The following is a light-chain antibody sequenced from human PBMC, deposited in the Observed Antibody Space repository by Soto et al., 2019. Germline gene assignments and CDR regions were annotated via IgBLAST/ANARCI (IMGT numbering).Light chain of an antibody. CDR2: DNN. CDR3: QSYDSSLSGWV. Sequence: QSVLTQPPSVSGAPGQRVTISCTGSSSNIGAGYDVHWYRQLPGTAPKLLIYDNNNRPSGVPDRFSGSKSGTSASLAITGLQAEDEADYYCQSYDSSLSGWVFGGGTKVTVL. V-gene: IGLV1-40*01. J-gene: IGLJ3*02. CDR1: SSNIGAGYD.